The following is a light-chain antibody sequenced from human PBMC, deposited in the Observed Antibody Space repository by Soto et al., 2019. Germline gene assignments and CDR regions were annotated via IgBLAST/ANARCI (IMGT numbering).Light chain of an antibody. J-gene: IGKJ1*01. Sequence: EIVLTQSTGTLSLSPGERATLSCRASQSVSNNYLAWYQQKPGQAPRLLIYGASNRATGIPDRFSASGSGTDFTLTISRLEPEDFAVYYCQQYSTSPLTFGQGTKVDIK. CDR3: QQYSTSPLT. CDR1: QSVSNNY. V-gene: IGKV3-20*01. CDR2: GAS.